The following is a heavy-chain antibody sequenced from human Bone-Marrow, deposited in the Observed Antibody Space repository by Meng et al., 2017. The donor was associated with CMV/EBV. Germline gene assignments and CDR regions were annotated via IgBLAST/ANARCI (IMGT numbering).Heavy chain of an antibody. J-gene: IGHJ4*02. CDR2: IKQDGSEK. V-gene: IGHV3-7*01. D-gene: IGHD5-18*01. CDR3: ARRGYSYGYHIFDY. CDR1: GFIFSGFW. Sequence: GESLKISCEASGFIFSGFWMSWVRQAPGKGLEWVANIKQDGSEKYYVDSVKGRFTISRDNAKNSLYLQMNSLRAEDTAVYYCARRGYSYGYHIFDYWGQGTLVTVSS.